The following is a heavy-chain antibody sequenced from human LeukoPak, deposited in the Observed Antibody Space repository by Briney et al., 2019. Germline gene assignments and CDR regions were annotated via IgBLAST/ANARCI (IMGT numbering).Heavy chain of an antibody. J-gene: IGHJ5*02. V-gene: IGHV4-31*03. Sequence: NPSQTLSLTCTVSGGSISSGGYYWSWIRQHPWKGLEWIGYIYYSGSTYYNPSLKSRVTISVDTSKNQFSLKLSSVTAADTAVYYCARTSGLRFLEWLPDYNWFDPWGQGTLVTVSS. CDR2: IYYSGST. CDR1: GGSISSGGYY. D-gene: IGHD3-3*01. CDR3: ARTSGLRFLEWLPDYNWFDP.